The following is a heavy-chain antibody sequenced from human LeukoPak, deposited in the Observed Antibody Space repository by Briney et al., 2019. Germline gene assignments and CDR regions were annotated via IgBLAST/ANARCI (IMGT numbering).Heavy chain of an antibody. D-gene: IGHD6-19*01. V-gene: IGHV3-30-3*01. CDR2: ISYDEINE. J-gene: IGHJ4*02. Sequence: GGSLRLSCAASGFTFSRYNIHWVRQAPGKGLEWVAVISYDEINEYYADSVKGRFTISRDSSKNTLYLQMNSLRTEDTAVYYCARETTSGWYDYWGQGTLVTVSS. CDR3: ARETTSGWYDY. CDR1: GFTFSRYN.